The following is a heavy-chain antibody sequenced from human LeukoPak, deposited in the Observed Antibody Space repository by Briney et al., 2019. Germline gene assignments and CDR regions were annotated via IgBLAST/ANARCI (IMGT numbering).Heavy chain of an antibody. D-gene: IGHD3-10*01. J-gene: IGHJ5*02. CDR3: AHRVVRGVINWFDP. CDR1: GFSLRTSGVG. CDR2: IYWNDDK. V-gene: IGHV2-5*01. Sequence: ASGPTLVNPTQTLTLTCTFSGFSLRTSGVGVGWIRQPPGKALEWLALIYWNDDKRYSPSLKSRLTITKDTSKNQVVLTMTNMDPVDTATYYCAHRVVRGVINWFDPWGQGTLVTVSS.